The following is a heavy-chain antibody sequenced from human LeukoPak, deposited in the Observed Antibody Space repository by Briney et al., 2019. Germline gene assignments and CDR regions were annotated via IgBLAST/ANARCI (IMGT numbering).Heavy chain of an antibody. Sequence: GKSLKISCKGSGYSFTSYWVGWVRQMPGKGLEWMGIIYPGDSDTKYSPSFQGQVTISADKSINTAYLQWSSLRASDTAMYYCARQSIVATITFAETLEHFDYWGQGTLVTVSS. CDR1: GYSFTSYW. CDR3: ARQSIVATITFAETLEHFDY. J-gene: IGHJ4*02. CDR2: IYPGDSDT. D-gene: IGHD5-12*01. V-gene: IGHV5-51*01.